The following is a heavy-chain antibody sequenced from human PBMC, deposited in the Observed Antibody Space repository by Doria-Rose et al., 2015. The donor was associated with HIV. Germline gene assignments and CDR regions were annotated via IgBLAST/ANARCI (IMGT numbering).Heavy chain of an antibody. CDR1: GFSLLSSGMC. V-gene: IGHV2-70*15. J-gene: IGHJ4*02. D-gene: IGHD2-2*01. CDR2: IDWDEKK. Sequence: QITLKESGPALVKPTQTLTLTCTFSGFSLLSSGMCVSWIRQPPGTALEWLARIDWDEKKYSSPSLKTRLSISKDPSKDQVVITMTNMDPLDTAMYSCARGVVPAGIPFDFWGQGIMVTVSS. CDR3: ARGVVPAGIPFDF.